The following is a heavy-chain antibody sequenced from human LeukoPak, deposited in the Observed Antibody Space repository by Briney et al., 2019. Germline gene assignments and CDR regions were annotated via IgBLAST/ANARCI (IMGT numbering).Heavy chain of an antibody. CDR3: AREAYGSGSYHFDY. D-gene: IGHD3-10*01. J-gene: IGHJ4*02. V-gene: IGHV7-4-1*02. CDR1: GYTFTSYA. CDR2: INTNTGNP. Sequence: EASVKVSCKASGYTFTSYAMNWVRQAPGQGLEWMGWINTNTGNPMYAQGFTGRFVFSLDTSVSTAYLQISSLEAEDTAIYYCAREAYGSGSYHFDYWGQGTLVTVSS.